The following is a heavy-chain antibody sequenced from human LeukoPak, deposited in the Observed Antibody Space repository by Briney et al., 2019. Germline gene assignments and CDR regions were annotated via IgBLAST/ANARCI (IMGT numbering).Heavy chain of an antibody. V-gene: IGHV1-2*02. J-gene: IGHJ6*03. CDR2: INPNSGGT. D-gene: IGHD2-2*01. Sequence: ASVKVSCKASGYTFTGYYMHWVRQAPGQGLEWMGWINPNSGGTNYAQKFQGRVTMTRDTSISTAYMELSRLRSDDTAVYYCARDTGCSSTSCLYYYMDVWGKGTTVTISS. CDR3: ARDTGCSSTSCLYYYMDV. CDR1: GYTFTGYY.